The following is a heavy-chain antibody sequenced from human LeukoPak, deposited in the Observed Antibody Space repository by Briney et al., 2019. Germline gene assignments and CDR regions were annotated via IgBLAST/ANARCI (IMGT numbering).Heavy chain of an antibody. J-gene: IGHJ4*02. CDR2: IYTSGST. CDR1: GGSISSYY. Sequence: SETLSLTCTVSGGSISSYYWSWIRQPAGKGLEWIGRIYTSGSTNYNPSLKSRVTMSVDTSKNQFSLKLSSVTAADTAVYYCASITAILTNFDYWGQGTLVTVSS. CDR3: ASITAILTNFDY. V-gene: IGHV4-4*07. D-gene: IGHD2-21*02.